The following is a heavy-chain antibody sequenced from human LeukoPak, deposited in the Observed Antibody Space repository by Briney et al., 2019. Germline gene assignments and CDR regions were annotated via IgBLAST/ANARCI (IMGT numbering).Heavy chain of an antibody. Sequence: GASVKVSCKASGYTFTSYGISWVRQAPGQGLEWMGWISAYNGNTNYAQKLQGRVTMTTDTPTSTAYMELRSLRSDDTAVYYCARDRYYDSSGYYFDYWGQGTLVTVSS. J-gene: IGHJ4*02. CDR1: GYTFTSYG. V-gene: IGHV1-18*01. D-gene: IGHD3-22*01. CDR3: ARDRYYDSSGYYFDY. CDR2: ISAYNGNT.